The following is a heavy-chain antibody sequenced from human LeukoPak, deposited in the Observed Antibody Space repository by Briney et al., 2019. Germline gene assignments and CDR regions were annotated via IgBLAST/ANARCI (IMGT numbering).Heavy chain of an antibody. CDR2: IYYSGST. D-gene: IGHD5-24*01. Sequence: SETLSLTCTVSGDSINAYYWGWIRQPPGKGLEWIGYIYYSGSTKYNPSLKSRVTISVDTSKNQFSLKLSSVTAADTAVYYCARGARAGYNLEPFDYWGQGTLVTVSS. J-gene: IGHJ4*02. CDR3: ARGARAGYNLEPFDY. CDR1: GDSINAYY. V-gene: IGHV4-59*08.